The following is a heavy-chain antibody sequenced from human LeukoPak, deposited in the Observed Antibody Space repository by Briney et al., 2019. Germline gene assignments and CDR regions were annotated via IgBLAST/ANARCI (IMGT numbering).Heavy chain of an antibody. V-gene: IGHV4-34*01. CDR3: ARRYYDILTGYSFFDI. Sequence: SDTLSLTCAVYGGSFSGYYWSWIRHPPGKGLEWIGEINHSGSTNYNPSLKRRATISVDTSKDQFSLKLSSVTAAHTAVYYCARRYYDILTGYSFFDIWGQGTMVTVFS. J-gene: IGHJ3*02. D-gene: IGHD3-9*01. CDR2: INHSGST. CDR1: GGSFSGYY.